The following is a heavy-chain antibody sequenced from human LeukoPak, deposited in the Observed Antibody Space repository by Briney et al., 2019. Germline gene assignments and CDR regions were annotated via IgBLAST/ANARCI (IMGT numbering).Heavy chain of an antibody. D-gene: IGHD7-27*01. V-gene: IGHV3-21*01. J-gene: IGHJ5*02. CDR2: ISSSSSYI. CDR3: ARGIPSTNWGQDWFDP. Sequence: GGSLRLSCAASGFTFSSYSMNWVRQAPGKGLEWVSSISSSSSYIYYADSVKGRFTISRDNAKNSLYLQMNSLRAEDTAVYYCARGIPSTNWGQDWFDPWGQGTLVTASS. CDR1: GFTFSSYS.